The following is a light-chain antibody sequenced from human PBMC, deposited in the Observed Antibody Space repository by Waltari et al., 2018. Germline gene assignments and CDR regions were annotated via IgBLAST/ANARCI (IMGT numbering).Light chain of an antibody. CDR3: QHYVRLPVT. CDR1: QSIGTF. Sequence: IMLTQSPDTRPLSPGERATLSCRASQSIGTFLVWYQQKPGQAPRLLIYAASTRSTGIPDRFSGSGSGTDFSLIISRLEPEDFAVYYCQHYVRLPVTFGQGTKVEIK. CDR2: AAS. J-gene: IGKJ1*01. V-gene: IGKV3-20*01.